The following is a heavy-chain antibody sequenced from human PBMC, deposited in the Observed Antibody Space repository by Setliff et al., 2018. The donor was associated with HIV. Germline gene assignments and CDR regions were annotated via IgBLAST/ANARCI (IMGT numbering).Heavy chain of an antibody. Sequence: GESLKISCKGFGYKFTDYWVGWVRQMPGEGLEWMGVIYGDGSDPRYSSSFQGQVTISVDKSINTAYLRWTSLKASDTALYYCARPQYHQSSDAFDIWGQGTMVTVSS. J-gene: IGHJ3*02. CDR1: GYKFTDYW. V-gene: IGHV5-51*01. CDR2: IYGDGSDP. CDR3: ARPQYHQSSDAFDI.